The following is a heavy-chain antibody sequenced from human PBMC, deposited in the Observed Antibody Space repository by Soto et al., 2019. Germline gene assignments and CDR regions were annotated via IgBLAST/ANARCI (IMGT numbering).Heavy chain of an antibody. CDR3: AKVAGWIQLWLRSYYFDY. CDR2: ISYDGSNK. Sequence: GGSLRLSCAASGFTFSIYGMHWVRQAPGKGLEWVAVISYDGSNKYYADSVKGRFTISRDNSKNTLYLQMNSLRAEDTAVYYCAKVAGWIQLWLRSYYFDYWGQGTLVTVSS. D-gene: IGHD5-18*01. J-gene: IGHJ4*02. CDR1: GFTFSIYG. V-gene: IGHV3-30*18.